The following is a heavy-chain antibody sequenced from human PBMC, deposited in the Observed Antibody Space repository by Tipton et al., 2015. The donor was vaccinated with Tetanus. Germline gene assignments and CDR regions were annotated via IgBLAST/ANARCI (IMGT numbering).Heavy chain of an antibody. CDR2: INWNSGVT. D-gene: IGHD6-13*01. CDR3: AKGGGGTSSWPFDY. CDR1: GFNFDDFA. J-gene: IGHJ4*02. V-gene: IGHV3-9*01. Sequence: SLRLSCEASGFNFDDFAVHWVRQDPGKGLEWVSGINWNSGVTAYADSVKGRFTISRDNAKKSLFLQMDSLRREDAALYYCAKGGGGTSSWPFDYWGQGTLVTVSS.